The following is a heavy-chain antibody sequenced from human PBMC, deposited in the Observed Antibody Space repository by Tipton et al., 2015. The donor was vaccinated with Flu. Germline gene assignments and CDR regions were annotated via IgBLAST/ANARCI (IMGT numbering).Heavy chain of an antibody. CDR1: GYTFTSSG. J-gene: IGHJ4*02. V-gene: IGHV1-18*01. CDR2: ISAYNGNT. D-gene: IGHD1-26*01. CDR3: ARDLASGSYYTPYY. Sequence: QSGAEVKKPGASVKVSCKASGYTFTSSGISWVRQAPGQGLEWMGWISAYNGNTNYAQRLQGRVTMTTDTSTSTAYMELRSLRSDDTAVYYCARDLASGSYYTPYYWGQGTLVTVSS.